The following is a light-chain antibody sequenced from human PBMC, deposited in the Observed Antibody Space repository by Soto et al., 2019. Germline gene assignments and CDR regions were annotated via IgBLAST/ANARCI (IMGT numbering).Light chain of an antibody. J-gene: IGKJ1*01. Sequence: IVMTQSPATLSVSPGERATLCCRASQSVGSNLAWYKQKPGQPPRLLIYGASTRATGIPARFSGSGSGTDFILTISSLQSEDFAVYYCQQYESSPRTFGQGTKVDIK. V-gene: IGKV3D-15*01. CDR3: QQYESSPRT. CDR1: QSVGSN. CDR2: GAS.